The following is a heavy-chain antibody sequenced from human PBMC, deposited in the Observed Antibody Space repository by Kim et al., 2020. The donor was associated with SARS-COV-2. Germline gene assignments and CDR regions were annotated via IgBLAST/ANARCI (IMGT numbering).Heavy chain of an antibody. CDR1: GFGFSEYS. CDR3: VNGFSSSGAGD. D-gene: IGHD1-26*01. Sequence: GGSLRLSCAASGFGFSEYSMSWVRQAPGKGLEWISYISPSSGNIYYAESVKGRFTISRDDAKNTLYLQMKSLRAEDTAVYYCVNGFSSSGAGDWGQGTLVT. V-gene: IGHV3-21*01. J-gene: IGHJ4*02. CDR2: ISPSSGNI.